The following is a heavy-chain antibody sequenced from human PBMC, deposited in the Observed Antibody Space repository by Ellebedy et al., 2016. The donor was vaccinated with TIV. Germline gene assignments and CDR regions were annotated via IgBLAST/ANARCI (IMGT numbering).Heavy chain of an antibody. CDR2: INEDGTKK. J-gene: IGHJ2*01. D-gene: IGHD4-17*01. V-gene: IGHV3-7*01. CDR1: GFTLNNYW. CDR3: ARAIYGASYL. Sequence: GESLKISCTASGFTLNNYWMTWVRQAPGKGLEWVANINEDGTKKHFVDSVGGRFTISRDDAGNSLYLQMSSLGAEDTAVYYCARAIYGASYLWGRGTLVTVSS.